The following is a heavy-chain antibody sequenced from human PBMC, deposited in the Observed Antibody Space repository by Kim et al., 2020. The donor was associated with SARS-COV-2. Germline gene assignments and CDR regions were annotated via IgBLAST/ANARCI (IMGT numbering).Heavy chain of an antibody. D-gene: IGHD3-10*01. J-gene: IGHJ5*02. CDR1: GGSISSSSYY. CDR3: ARHERGSLTYYYGSGPSSNWCDP. CDR2: IYYSGST. Sequence: SETLSLTCTVSGGSISSSSYYWGWIRQPPGKGLEWIGSIYYSGSTYYNPSLKSRVTISVDTSKNQFSLKLSSVTAADTAVYYCARHERGSLTYYYGSGPSSNWCDPWGQGTLVTVSS. V-gene: IGHV4-39*01.